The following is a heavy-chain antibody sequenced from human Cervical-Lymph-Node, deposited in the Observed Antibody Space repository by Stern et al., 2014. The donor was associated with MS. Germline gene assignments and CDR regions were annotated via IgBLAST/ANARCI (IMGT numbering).Heavy chain of an antibody. CDR1: GFTFDDYA. J-gene: IGHJ5*02. D-gene: IGHD3-22*01. CDR3: AGRYYSDMT. Sequence: EDQLVESGGGVVKPGRSLRLSCTTSGFTFDDYAMNWFRQAPGKGLEWVGFIRSEAYGGTTEYAATVRGRFTISRDDSKSVAYLQMTSLRIEDTAVYYCAGRYYSDMTWGQGTRVTVSS. V-gene: IGHV3-49*05. CDR2: IRSEAYGGTT.